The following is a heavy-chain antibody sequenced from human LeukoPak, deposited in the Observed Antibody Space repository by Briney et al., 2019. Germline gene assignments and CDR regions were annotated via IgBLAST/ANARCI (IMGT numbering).Heavy chain of an antibody. CDR2: ISHTGTT. CDR1: GGSFSGHY. CDR3: AGNPTSKTMSRDSFDI. Sequence: PSETLSLTCGVSGGSFSGHYWSRIRQPPGKGLEWIGEISHTGTTHSNPSLKSRVTISVDTPKNQFSLRLTSVTAADTAVYYCAGNPTSKTMSRDSFDIWGQRTFVTVSS. V-gene: IGHV4-34*01. D-gene: IGHD3-10*02. J-gene: IGHJ3*02.